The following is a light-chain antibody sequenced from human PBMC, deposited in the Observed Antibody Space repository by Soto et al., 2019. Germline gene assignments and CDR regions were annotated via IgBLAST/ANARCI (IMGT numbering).Light chain of an antibody. J-gene: IGKJ1*01. CDR1: QSVGSSY. V-gene: IGKV3-20*01. Sequence: EIVLTQSPCTLSFSPGERATLSCSSSQSVGSSYLAWYQQKPGQAPRLLIYGASRRATGVPDRFSGSGSGTDFTLTISRLEPEDFAVYYCQQYGRSPTTFGQGTKVDI. CDR2: GAS. CDR3: QQYGRSPTT.